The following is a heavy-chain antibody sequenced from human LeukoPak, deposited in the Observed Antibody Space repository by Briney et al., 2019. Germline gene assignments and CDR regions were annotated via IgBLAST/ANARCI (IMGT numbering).Heavy chain of an antibody. V-gene: IGHV3-23*01. D-gene: IGHD2-15*01. CDR2: ISGSGGST. J-gene: IGHJ3*02. CDR3: AKVTDIVVVVAATPGAFDI. CDR1: GFTFSSYA. Sequence: GGSLRLSCAASGFTFSSYAMSWVRQAPGKGLEWVSAISGSGGSTYYADSVKGRFTISRDNSKNTLYLQMNSLRAEDTAVYYCAKVTDIVVVVAATPGAFDIWGQGIMVTVSS.